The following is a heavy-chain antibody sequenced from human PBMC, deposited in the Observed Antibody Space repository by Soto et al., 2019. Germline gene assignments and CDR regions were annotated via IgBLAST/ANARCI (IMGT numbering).Heavy chain of an antibody. CDR3: ARDSGLDYYDSSGPNTRNYYYYGMDV. J-gene: IGHJ6*02. CDR1: GGSISSGDYY. Sequence: SSETLSLTCTVSGGSISSGDYYWSWIRQPPGKGLEWIGYIYYSGSTYYNPSLKSRVTISVDTSKNQFSLKLSSVTAADTAVYYCARDSGLDYYDSSGPNTRNYYYYGMDVWGQGTTVTVSS. D-gene: IGHD3-22*01. V-gene: IGHV4-30-4*08. CDR2: IYYSGST.